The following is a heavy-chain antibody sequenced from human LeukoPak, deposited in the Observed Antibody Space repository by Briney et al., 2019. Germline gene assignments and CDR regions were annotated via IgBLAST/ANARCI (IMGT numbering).Heavy chain of an antibody. V-gene: IGHV1-69*13. CDR1: GGTFSSYA. D-gene: IGHD3-10*01. J-gene: IGHJ5*02. CDR3: ARDKGQYGSGTRGFTWFDP. CDR2: IIPIFGTA. Sequence: SVKVSCKASGGTFSSYAISWVRQAPGQGLEWMGGIIPIFGTAKYAQKFQGRVTITADESTSTAYMELSSLRSEDTAVYYCARDKGQYGSGTRGFTWFDPWGQGTLVTVSS.